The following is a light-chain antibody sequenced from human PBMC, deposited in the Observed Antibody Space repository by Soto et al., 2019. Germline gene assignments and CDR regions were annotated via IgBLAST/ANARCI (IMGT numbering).Light chain of an antibody. Sequence: EIVLTQSPVTLSLSPGEIATLSFMASHSLSSSYFAWYQHKPGQGPRLLIYGAFTRATGIPDRFSGSGSGTDFTLTISRLEPEDFAVYYCQQHETLITFGQGTRREIK. CDR2: GAF. CDR3: QQHETLIT. CDR1: HSLSSSY. V-gene: IGKV3-20*01. J-gene: IGKJ5*01.